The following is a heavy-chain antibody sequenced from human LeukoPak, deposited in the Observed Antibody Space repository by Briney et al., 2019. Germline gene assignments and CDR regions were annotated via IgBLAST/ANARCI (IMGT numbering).Heavy chain of an antibody. CDR2: ISAYNGNT. J-gene: IGHJ5*02. CDR3: ARRETYYYDSSGYSSPHNWFDP. V-gene: IGHV1-18*01. CDR1: GYTFTSYG. Sequence: VASVKVSCKASGYTFTSYGISWVRQAPGQGLEWMGWISAYNGNTNYAQKFQGRVTMTRDTSISTTYMELSRLRSDDTAVYYCARRETYYYDSSGYSSPHNWFDPWGQGTLVTVSS. D-gene: IGHD3-22*01.